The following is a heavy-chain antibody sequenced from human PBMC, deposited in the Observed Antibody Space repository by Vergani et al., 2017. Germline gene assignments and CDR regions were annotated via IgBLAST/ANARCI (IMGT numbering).Heavy chain of an antibody. V-gene: IGHV4-39*07. CDR1: GGSISSSSYY. CDR3: ARGAEYSSSSDYFDY. Sequence: QVQLQESGPGLVKPSETLSLTCTVSGGSISSSSYYWGWIRQPPGKGLEWIGSIYFSGSTYYNPSLKSRVTISVDTSKNQFSLKLSSVTAADTAVYYCARGAEYSSSSDYFDYWGQGTLVTVSS. J-gene: IGHJ4*02. CDR2: IYFSGST. D-gene: IGHD6-6*01.